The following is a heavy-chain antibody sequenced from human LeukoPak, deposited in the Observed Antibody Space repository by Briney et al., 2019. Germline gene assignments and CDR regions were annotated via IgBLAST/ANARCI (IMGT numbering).Heavy chain of an antibody. CDR3: ARDHYGDTDYYHMDV. Sequence: GGSLRLSCAASGFTFSSYWMHWVRQAPGKGLVWVSRINSDGSSTSYADSVKGRFTISRDNAKNTLYLQMNSLRAEDTAVYYCARDHYGDTDYYHMDVWGKGTTVTVSS. CDR2: INSDGSST. J-gene: IGHJ6*03. V-gene: IGHV3-74*01. D-gene: IGHD4-17*01. CDR1: GFTFSSYW.